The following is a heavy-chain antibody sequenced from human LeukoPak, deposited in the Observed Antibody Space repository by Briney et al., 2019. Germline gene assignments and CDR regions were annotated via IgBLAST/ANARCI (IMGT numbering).Heavy chain of an antibody. CDR3: AKFGYCSGGSCYSELYYYMDV. D-gene: IGHD2-15*01. CDR1: GFTFSSYA. V-gene: IGHV3-23*01. CDR2: ISGSGGST. J-gene: IGHJ6*03. Sequence: GGSLRLSCAASGFTFSSYAMSWVRQAPGKGLEWVSAISGSGGSTYYAGSVKGRFTISRDNSKNTLYLQMNSLRAEDTAVYYCAKFGYCSGGSCYSELYYYMDVWGKGTTVTVSS.